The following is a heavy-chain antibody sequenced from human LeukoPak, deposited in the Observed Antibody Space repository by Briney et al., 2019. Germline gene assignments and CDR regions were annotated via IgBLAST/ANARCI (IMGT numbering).Heavy chain of an antibody. J-gene: IGHJ4*02. D-gene: IGHD3-22*01. Sequence: SETLSLTCTVPGGSISSSSYYWGWIRQPPGKGLGWIGSIYYSGSTYYNPSLKSRVTISVDTSKNQFSLKLSSVTAADTAVYYCARYDSSGFYLGKVDYWGQGTLVTVSS. CDR2: IYYSGST. V-gene: IGHV4-39*01. CDR3: ARYDSSGFYLGKVDY. CDR1: GGSISSSSYY.